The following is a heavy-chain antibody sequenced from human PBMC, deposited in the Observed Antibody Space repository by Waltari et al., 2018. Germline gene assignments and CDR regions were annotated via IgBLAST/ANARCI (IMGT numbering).Heavy chain of an antibody. D-gene: IGHD6-25*01. CDR2: IYYSGST. J-gene: IGHJ3*02. CDR3: AKSGYDAFDI. CDR1: GGSISSHY. Sequence: QVQLQESGPGLVKPSETLSLTCTVSGGSISSHYLSWIRQPPGKGLDWIGYIYYSGSTNYNPSLKSRVTISVDTSKNQFSLKLSSVTAADTAVYYCAKSGYDAFDIWGQGTMVTVSS. V-gene: IGHV4-59*11.